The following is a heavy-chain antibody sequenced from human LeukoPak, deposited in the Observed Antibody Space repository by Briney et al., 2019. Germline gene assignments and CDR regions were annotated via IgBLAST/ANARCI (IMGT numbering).Heavy chain of an antibody. CDR3: ARDGTGDRWGHFDY. CDR2: IYSGGST. V-gene: IGHV3-53*01. J-gene: IGHJ4*02. CDR1: GFTVSSNY. D-gene: IGHD7-27*01. Sequence: QSGGSLRLSCAASGFTVSSNYMSWVRQAPGKGLEWVSVIYSGGSTYYADSVKGRFTISRDNSKNTLCLQMNSLRAEDTAVYYCARDGTGDRWGHFDYWGQGTLVTVSS.